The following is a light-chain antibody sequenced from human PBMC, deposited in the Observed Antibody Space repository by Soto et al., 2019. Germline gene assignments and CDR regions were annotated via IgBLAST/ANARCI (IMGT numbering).Light chain of an antibody. CDR3: SSYTSSSTLV. Sequence: QSALTQRASVSGSPGQSITISCTGTSSDVGGYNYVSWYQQHPGKAPKLMIYEVSNRPSWVSNRFSGSKSGNTASLTISGLQAEDEADYYCSSYTSSSTLVFGTGTKLTVL. CDR1: SSDVGGYNY. J-gene: IGLJ1*01. V-gene: IGLV2-14*01. CDR2: EVS.